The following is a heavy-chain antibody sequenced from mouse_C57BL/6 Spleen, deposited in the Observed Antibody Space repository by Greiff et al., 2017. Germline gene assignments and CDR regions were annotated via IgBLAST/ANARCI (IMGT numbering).Heavy chain of an antibody. V-gene: IGHV5-16*01. CDR3: ARLTGKAYYFDD. CDR2: INYDGSST. D-gene: IGHD4-1*01. J-gene: IGHJ2*01. Sequence: EVKLVESEGGLVQPGSSMKLSCTASGFTFSDYCMAWVRQVPEKGLEWVANINYDGSSTYYLDSLKSRFSISRDNAKNILYLQMSSLKSEDTATYYCARLTGKAYYFDDWGQGTTLTVSS. CDR1: GFTFSDYC.